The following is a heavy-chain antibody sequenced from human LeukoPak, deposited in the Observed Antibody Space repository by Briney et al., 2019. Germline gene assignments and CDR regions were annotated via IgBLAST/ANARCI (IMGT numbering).Heavy chain of an antibody. CDR3: ARDSVKKSIVGAPPGDYYYYMDV. D-gene: IGHD1-26*01. CDR1: GGTLSSYA. V-gene: IGHV1-69*05. Sequence: GSSVKVSCKASGGTLSSYAISWVRQAPGQGLEWMGGIIPIFGTANYAQKFQGRVTITTDESTSTAYMELSSLRSEDTAAYYCARDSVKKSIVGAPPGDYYYYMDVWGKGTTVTVSS. J-gene: IGHJ6*03. CDR2: IIPIFGTA.